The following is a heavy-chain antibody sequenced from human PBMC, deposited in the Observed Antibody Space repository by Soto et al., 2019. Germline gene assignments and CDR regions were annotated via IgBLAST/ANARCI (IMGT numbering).Heavy chain of an antibody. Sequence: QVQLVQSGGEVKKPGASVKVSCKASAYTFTNYGISWVRQAPGQGLEWMGWISAYNGHINYAQKFRGRVTMTTDTSTSSAYVEVRSLRSDDTAVYYCERSGSSWNLRELDSWVQGTLVTVSS. V-gene: IGHV1-18*01. CDR3: ERSGSSWNLRELDS. CDR2: ISAYNGHI. CDR1: AYTFTNYG. D-gene: IGHD6-13*01. J-gene: IGHJ4*02.